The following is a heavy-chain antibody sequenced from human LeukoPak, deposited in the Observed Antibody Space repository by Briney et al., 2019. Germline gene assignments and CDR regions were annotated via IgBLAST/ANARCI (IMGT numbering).Heavy chain of an antibody. D-gene: IGHD2-8*01. V-gene: IGHV3-23*01. CDR1: GFTFGSYV. Sequence: GGSLRLSCAASGFTFGSYVMSWVRQAPGKGLEWISVIGTGGGTAYYADSVKGRFTVSRDNSNNTLYLQMNSLRAEDTAVYYCARDVLSSQYGYFDYWGQGTLVTVSS. J-gene: IGHJ4*02. CDR3: ARDVLSSQYGYFDY. CDR2: IGTGGGTA.